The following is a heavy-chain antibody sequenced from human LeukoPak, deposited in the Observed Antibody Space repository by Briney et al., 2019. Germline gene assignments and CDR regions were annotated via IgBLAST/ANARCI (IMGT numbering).Heavy chain of an antibody. J-gene: IGHJ4*02. D-gene: IGHD4-17*01. CDR2: ICYSGST. CDR1: GGSISSSSYY. V-gene: IGHV4-39*01. Sequence: SETLSLTCTVSGGSISSSSYYWGWIRQPPGKGLEWIGSICYSGSTYYNPSLKSRVTISVDTSKNQFSLKLSSVTAADTAVYYCARVPTVTFFDYWGQGTLVTVSS. CDR3: ARVPTVTFFDY.